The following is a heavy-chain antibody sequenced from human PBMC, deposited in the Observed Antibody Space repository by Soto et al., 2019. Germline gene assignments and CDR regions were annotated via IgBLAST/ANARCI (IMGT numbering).Heavy chain of an antibody. D-gene: IGHD6-6*01. J-gene: IGHJ4*02. V-gene: IGHV1-18*03. CDR1: GFTFTNYG. CDR3: ASRSGQLPYYFDY. Sequence: ASVKVSCKASGFTFTNYGITWVRQAPGQGLEWLGWISAYQGNTNYAQKFQGRVTMTTDTSTSTAYMELRSLRSDDMAVYYCASRSGQLPYYFDYWGQGTQVTVSS. CDR2: ISAYQGNT.